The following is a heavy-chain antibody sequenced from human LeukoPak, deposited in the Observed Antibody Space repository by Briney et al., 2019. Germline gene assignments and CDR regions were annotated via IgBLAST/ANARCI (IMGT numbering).Heavy chain of an antibody. Sequence: GASVKVSCKASGYTFTSYYMHWVRQAPGQGLEWMGIINPSGGSTSYAQKFQGRVTMTRDMSTSTVYMELSSLRSDDTAVYYCARDRLMGYSSGWELYFDYWGQGTLVTVSS. V-gene: IGHV1-46*01. CDR3: ARDRLMGYSSGWELYFDY. CDR2: INPSGGST. D-gene: IGHD6-19*01. J-gene: IGHJ4*02. CDR1: GYTFTSYY.